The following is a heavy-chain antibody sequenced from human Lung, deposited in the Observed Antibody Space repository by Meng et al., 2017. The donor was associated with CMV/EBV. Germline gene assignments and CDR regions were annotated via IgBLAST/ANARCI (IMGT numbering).Heavy chain of an antibody. Sequence: GESLKISCAASGFTFSSYAMHWVRQAPGKGLEWVAVISYDGSNKYYADSVKGRFTISRDNSKNTLYLQMNSLRAEDTAVYYCARDARGSGYYSHGDYYYGMDVWGQGTTVTVSS. CDR2: ISYDGSNK. CDR1: GFTFSSYA. V-gene: IGHV3-30-3*01. D-gene: IGHD6-13*01. J-gene: IGHJ6*02. CDR3: ARDARGSGYYSHGDYYYGMDV.